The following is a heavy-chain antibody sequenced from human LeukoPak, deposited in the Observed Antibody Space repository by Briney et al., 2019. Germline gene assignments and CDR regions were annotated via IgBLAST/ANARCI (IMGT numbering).Heavy chain of an antibody. Sequence: PGVSLRLSCAASGFTFRNYWMSWVRQAPGKGLEWVANIKEDGSEKHYVDSVKGRFTTSRDNAKNSLYLQMNSLRVEDTAVYYCAGTIRGYWSQGTLVTVSS. D-gene: IGHD3-10*01. J-gene: IGHJ4*02. V-gene: IGHV3-7*03. CDR1: GFTFRNYW. CDR3: AGTIRGY. CDR2: IKEDGSEK.